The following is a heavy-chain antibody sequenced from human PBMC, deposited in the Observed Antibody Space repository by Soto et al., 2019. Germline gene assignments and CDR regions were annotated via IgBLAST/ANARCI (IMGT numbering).Heavy chain of an antibody. V-gene: IGHV4-59*08. CDR3: ARQHYYGSGSYLRGHWFDP. CDR2: IYYSGST. D-gene: IGHD3-10*01. J-gene: IGHJ5*02. Sequence: PSKTLSITCTVSGDSISSNFLSWIRQPPGKGLEWIGYIYYSGSTKYNPSLKSRVTISVDTSKNQFSLNLRSVTAADTAVYYCARQHYYGSGSYLRGHWFDPWGQGTQVTVSS. CDR1: GDSISSNF.